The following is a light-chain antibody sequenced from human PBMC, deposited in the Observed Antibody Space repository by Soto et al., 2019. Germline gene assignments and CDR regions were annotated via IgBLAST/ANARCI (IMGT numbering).Light chain of an antibody. Sequence: QSVLTQPASVSGSPGQSITISCTGTSSDVGAYDFVSWYQQHPDKAPKLMIYEDRNRPSGVSNRFSGSKSVNTATLTISGLQAEDEADYYCSSYTTSSTRVFGTGTKVTVL. CDR2: EDR. CDR3: SSYTTSSTRV. CDR1: SSDVGAYDF. V-gene: IGLV2-14*03. J-gene: IGLJ1*01.